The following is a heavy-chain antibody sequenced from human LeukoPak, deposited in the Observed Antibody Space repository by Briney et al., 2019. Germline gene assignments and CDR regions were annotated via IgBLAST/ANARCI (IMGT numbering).Heavy chain of an antibody. CDR2: IYYSGST. D-gene: IGHD3-22*01. V-gene: IGHV4-30-4*02. CDR1: GGSISSGDYY. J-gene: IGHJ3*02. CDR3: ARYGTERYDSSGYYYLDAFDI. Sequence: KPSETLSLTCTVSGGSISSGDYYWSWIRQPPGKGLEWIGYIYYSGSTYYNPSLKSRVTISVDTSKNQFSLKLSSVTAADTAVYYCARYGTERYDSSGYYYLDAFDIWGQGTMVTVSS.